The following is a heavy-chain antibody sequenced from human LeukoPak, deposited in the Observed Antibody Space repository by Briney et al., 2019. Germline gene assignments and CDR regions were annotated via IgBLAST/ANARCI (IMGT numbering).Heavy chain of an antibody. J-gene: IGHJ4*02. CDR2: IYYSGST. Sequence: PSETLSLTCTVSGGSISSGGYYWSWIRQHPGKGLEWIGHIYYSGSTYHNPSLKSRVTISVDTSKNQFSLKLSSVTAADTAVYYCARAPLRYDILTGYYFDYWGQGTLVTVSS. V-gene: IGHV4-31*03. CDR1: GGSISSGGYY. CDR3: ARAPLRYDILTGYYFDY. D-gene: IGHD3-9*01.